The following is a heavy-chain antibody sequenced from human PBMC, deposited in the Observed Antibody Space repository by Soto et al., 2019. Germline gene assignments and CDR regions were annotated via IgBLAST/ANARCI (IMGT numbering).Heavy chain of an antibody. Sequence: EVRLAQSGGELKKPGESLKISCKGSGYSFTYYWIAWVRQRPGKDLEWMGIIYPNDADTRYNPAFQGQVTISADKSISTAYLQWTSLKTSDTAMYYCARVPSVVTPGNDYFGVDVWGQRTTVIVSS. D-gene: IGHD2-15*01. CDR2: IYPNDADT. CDR3: ARVPSVVTPGNDYFGVDV. V-gene: IGHV5-51*01. J-gene: IGHJ6*02. CDR1: GYSFTYYW.